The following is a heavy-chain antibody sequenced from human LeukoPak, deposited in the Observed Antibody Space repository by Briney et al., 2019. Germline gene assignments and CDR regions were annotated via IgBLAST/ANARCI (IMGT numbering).Heavy chain of an antibody. V-gene: IGHV3-21*01. CDR1: GFTFSSYG. J-gene: IGHJ4*02. CDR3: ARDLMTTVTIPLDY. Sequence: GGSLRLSCAASGFTFSSYGMHWVRQAPGKGLEWVSSISSSSSYIYYADSVKGRFTISRDNAKNSLYLQMNSLRAEDTAVYYCARDLMTTVTIPLDYWGQGTLVTVSS. D-gene: IGHD4-17*01. CDR2: ISSSSSYI.